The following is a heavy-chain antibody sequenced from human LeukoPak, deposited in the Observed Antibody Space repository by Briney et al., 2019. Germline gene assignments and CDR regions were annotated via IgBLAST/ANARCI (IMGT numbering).Heavy chain of an antibody. J-gene: IGHJ4*02. D-gene: IGHD6-19*01. CDR1: GGTFSSYA. Sequence: ASVKVSCKASGGTFSSYAISWVRQAPGQGLEWMGGIIPIFGTANYAQKFQGRVTITADESTSTAYMELSSLRSEDTAVYYCARVLASSGWYSEGTYYFDYWGQGTLVTVSS. CDR2: IIPIFGTA. V-gene: IGHV1-69*13. CDR3: ARVLASSGWYSEGTYYFDY.